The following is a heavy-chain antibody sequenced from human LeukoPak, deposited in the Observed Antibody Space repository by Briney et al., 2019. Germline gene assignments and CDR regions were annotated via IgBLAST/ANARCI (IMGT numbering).Heavy chain of an antibody. V-gene: IGHV3-23*01. CDR2: ISGSGSST. Sequence: GGSLRLSCAASGFTFSNYAMTWVRQAPGKGLEWVSGISGSGSSTYYADSVKGRFTISRDNSKNTLYLQMNSLRAEDTAVYYCAKGDSSGWYRGGYFDYWGQGTLVTVSS. D-gene: IGHD6-19*01. CDR3: AKGDSSGWYRGGYFDY. J-gene: IGHJ4*02. CDR1: GFTFSNYA.